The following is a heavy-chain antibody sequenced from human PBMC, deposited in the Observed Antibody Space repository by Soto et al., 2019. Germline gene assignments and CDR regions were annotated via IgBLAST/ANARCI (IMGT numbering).Heavy chain of an antibody. Sequence: SETLSLTCTVSGGSISSYYWSWIRQPAGKGLEWIGRIYTSGSTNYNPSLKSRLTMSADTSRNQFSLNLTSVTAADTAVYYCARCGLDYGMDVWGQGTTVTVSS. CDR2: IYTSGST. D-gene: IGHD3-16*01. CDR1: GGSISSYY. CDR3: ARCGLDYGMDV. J-gene: IGHJ6*02. V-gene: IGHV4-4*07.